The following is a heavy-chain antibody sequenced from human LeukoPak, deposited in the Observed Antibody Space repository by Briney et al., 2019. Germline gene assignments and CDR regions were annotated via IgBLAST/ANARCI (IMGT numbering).Heavy chain of an antibody. D-gene: IGHD2-15*01. CDR2: ISAYNGNT. CDR3: ARDTVVVVAATAVSDY. CDR1: GYTFTSYG. Sequence: ASVKVSCKASGYTFTSYGISWVRQAPGQGLEWMGWISAYNGNTNYAQKLQGRVTMTTDTSTSTAYMELRSLRSDDTAVYYCARDTVVVVAATAVSDYWGQGTLVTASS. J-gene: IGHJ4*02. V-gene: IGHV1-18*01.